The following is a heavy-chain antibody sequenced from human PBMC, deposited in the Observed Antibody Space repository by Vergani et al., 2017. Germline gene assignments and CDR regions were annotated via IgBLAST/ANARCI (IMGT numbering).Heavy chain of an antibody. D-gene: IGHD3-22*01. Sequence: EVQLVESGGGLVKPGGSLPLSCPPSPFTFSPFTMNWVRQAPGKVLSLLSSLIISSSYIYYADSVKGRFTISRDNAKNSLYLQMNRLRAEDTAVYYCAKVSLGYYNFDYWGQGTLVTVSS. V-gene: IGHV3-21*04. CDR1: PFTFSPFT. J-gene: IGHJ4*02. CDR3: AKVSLGYYNFDY. CDR2: LIISSSYI.